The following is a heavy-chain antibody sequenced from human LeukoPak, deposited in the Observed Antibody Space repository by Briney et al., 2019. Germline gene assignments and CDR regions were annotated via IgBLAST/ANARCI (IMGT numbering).Heavy chain of an antibody. D-gene: IGHD1-26*01. CDR2: INTNTGNP. CDR3: ARSLSGSYSPGYFDY. V-gene: IGHV7-4-1*02. CDR1: GYTFTSYA. Sequence: GASVKVSCKASGYTFTSYAMNWVRQAPGQGLEWMGWINTNTGNPTYAQGFTGRFVFSLDTSVSTAYLQISSLKAEDTAVYYCARSLSGSYSPGYFDYWGQGTLVTVSS. J-gene: IGHJ4*02.